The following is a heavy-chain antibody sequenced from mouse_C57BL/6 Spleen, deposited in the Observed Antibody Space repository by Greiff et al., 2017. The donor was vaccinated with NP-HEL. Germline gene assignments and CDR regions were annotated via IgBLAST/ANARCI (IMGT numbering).Heavy chain of an antibody. CDR2: IDPSDSYT. V-gene: IGHV1-59*01. Sequence: VQLQQPGAELVRPGTSVKLSCKASGYTFTSYWMHWVKQRPGQGLEWIGVIDPSDSYTNYNQKFKGKATLTVDTSSSTAYMQLSSLTSEDSAVYYCASGKGYAMDYWGQGTSVTVPS. J-gene: IGHJ4*01. CDR1: GYTFTSYW. CDR3: ASGKGYAMDY.